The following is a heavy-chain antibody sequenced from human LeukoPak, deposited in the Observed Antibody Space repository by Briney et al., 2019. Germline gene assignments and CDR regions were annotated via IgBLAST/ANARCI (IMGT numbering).Heavy chain of an antibody. CDR1: GGSISSGSYY. Sequence: PSETLSLTCTVSGGSISSGSYYWSWIRQPAGKGLEWIGRIYTSGSTNYNPSLKSRVTISVDTSKNQFSLKLSSVTAADTAVYYCARADWGFLLTWGQGTLVTVSS. CDR3: ARADWGFLLT. D-gene: IGHD3-3*01. J-gene: IGHJ5*02. V-gene: IGHV4-61*02. CDR2: IYTSGST.